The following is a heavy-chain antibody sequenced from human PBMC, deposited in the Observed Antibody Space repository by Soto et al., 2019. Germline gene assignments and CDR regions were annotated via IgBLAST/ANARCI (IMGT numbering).Heavy chain of an antibody. Sequence: WASVKVSCKASGYTFTGYYMHWARQAPGQGLEWMGWINPNSGGTNYAQKFQGRVTMTRDTSISTAYMELSRLRSDDTAVYYCARDPVAVAGTYYYYYYGMDVWGQGTTVTVSS. CDR2: INPNSGGT. CDR1: GYTFTGYY. V-gene: IGHV1-2*02. J-gene: IGHJ6*02. CDR3: ARDPVAVAGTYYYYYYGMDV. D-gene: IGHD6-19*01.